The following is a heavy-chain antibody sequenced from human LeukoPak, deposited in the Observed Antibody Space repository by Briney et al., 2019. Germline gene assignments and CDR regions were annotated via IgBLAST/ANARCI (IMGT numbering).Heavy chain of an antibody. Sequence: SETLSLTCTVSGGSLSSSSYYWGWIRQPPGTGLEWLGSIYYSGSTYYNPSLKSRVTISVDTSKNQFSLKLSPVTAADTAVYYCAGYCSSTSCSHYYYGMDVWGQGTTVTVSS. CDR3: AGYCSSTSCSHYYYGMDV. J-gene: IGHJ6*02. CDR2: IYYSGST. CDR1: GGSLSSSSYY. V-gene: IGHV4-39*01. D-gene: IGHD2-2*01.